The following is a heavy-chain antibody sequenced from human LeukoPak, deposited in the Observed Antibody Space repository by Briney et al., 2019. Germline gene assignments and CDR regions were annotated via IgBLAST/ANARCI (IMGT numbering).Heavy chain of an antibody. CDR1: GGSISSSSYY. Sequence: SETLSLTCTVSGGSISSSSYYWGWIRQPPGKGLEWIGSIYYSGSTYYNPSLKSRVTISVDTSKNQFSLKLSSVTAADTAVYYCARYDSWSGRLDYWGQGTLVTVSS. D-gene: IGHD3-3*01. CDR2: IYYSGST. CDR3: ARYDSWSGRLDY. V-gene: IGHV4-39*01. J-gene: IGHJ4*02.